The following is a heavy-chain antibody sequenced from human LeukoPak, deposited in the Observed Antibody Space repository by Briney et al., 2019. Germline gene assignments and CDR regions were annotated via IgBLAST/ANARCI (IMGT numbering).Heavy chain of an antibody. CDR1: GGSISSYY. CDR3: ARLTSITIFGVVTIDAFDI. D-gene: IGHD3-3*01. Sequence: SETLSLTCTVSGGSISSYYWSWIRQPPGKGLEWIGYIYYSGSTNYNPSLKSRVTISVDTSKNQFSLKLSSVTAADTAVYYCARLTSITIFGVVTIDAFDIWGQGTMVTVSS. CDR2: IYYSGST. V-gene: IGHV4-59*01. J-gene: IGHJ3*02.